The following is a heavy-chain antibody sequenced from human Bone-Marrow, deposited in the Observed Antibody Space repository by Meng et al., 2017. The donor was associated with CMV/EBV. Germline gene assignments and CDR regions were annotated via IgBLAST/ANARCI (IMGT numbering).Heavy chain of an antibody. Sequence: SETLSLTCAISGDSVSRKTATWHWIRQSPSRGLEWLGRTYYRSEWYNDYAPSVKSRITINPDTSKNQFSLHLNSVTPEDTAVYYCATGSDSDYWGRGPLVPSPQ. CDR3: ATGSDSDY. CDR1: GDSVSRKTAT. D-gene: IGHD3-9*01. J-gene: IGHJ4*02. CDR2: TYYRSEWYN. V-gene: IGHV6-1*01.